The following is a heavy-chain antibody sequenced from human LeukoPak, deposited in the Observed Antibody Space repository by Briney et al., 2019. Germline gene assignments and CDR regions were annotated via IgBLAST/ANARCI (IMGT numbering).Heavy chain of an antibody. CDR3: ALAGYRSSGLGV. J-gene: IGHJ4*02. CDR1: GFTVSSNY. D-gene: IGHD6-13*01. V-gene: IGHV3-53*01. CDR2: IYSDGRT. Sequence: PGGSLRLSCAGSGFTVSSNYMTWVRQAPGKGLEWVSVIYSDGRTYYGDSVKGRFTISRDNSKNMVYLQMNSLGAEDTALYYCALAGYRSSGLGVWGQGTLVTVSS.